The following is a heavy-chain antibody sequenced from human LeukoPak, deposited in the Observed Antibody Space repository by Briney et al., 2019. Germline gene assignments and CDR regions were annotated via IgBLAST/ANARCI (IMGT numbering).Heavy chain of an antibody. J-gene: IGHJ5*02. D-gene: IGHD3-16*01. V-gene: IGHV6-1*01. Sequence: SQTISLTSVISGADVSSNNAAWNWTRQSPSRGLEGLGRTYFRSKWYQDYAVSVRGRITIDSDASKNHVALHLTSVTPGDTALYYCASGWALSWGQGTLVTVSS. CDR1: GADVSSNNAA. CDR2: TYFRSKWYQ. CDR3: ASGWALS.